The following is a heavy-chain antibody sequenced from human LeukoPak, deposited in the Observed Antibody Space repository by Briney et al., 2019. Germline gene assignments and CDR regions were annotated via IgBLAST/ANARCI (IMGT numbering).Heavy chain of an antibody. D-gene: IGHD3-10*01. J-gene: IGHJ1*01. CDR2: VFYTGST. CDR3: ATGRVYYGLEY. CDR1: GDSITYYF. Sequence: SETLSLTCTFPGDSITYYFWSWVRQPPGEGLEWIGYVFYTGSTNYNPSLMGRVTISLDTSKNQFSLRLTSVTAADTAVYYCATGRVYYGLEYWGQGAPVTVSS. V-gene: IGHV4-59*03.